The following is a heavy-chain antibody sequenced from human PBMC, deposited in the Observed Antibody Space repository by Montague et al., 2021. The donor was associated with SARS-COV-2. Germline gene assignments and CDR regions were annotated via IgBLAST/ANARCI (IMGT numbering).Heavy chain of an antibody. CDR1: GGSISTYY. CDR3: ARGKGRSPDAFNI. CDR2: IYYSGNP. Sequence: SETLSLTCTVSGGSISTYYWSWIRQSPGKGLEWIGYIYYSGNPNYNPSLTSRLSMSVDTSKNQFSLELSSVTAADTAVFFRARGKGRSPDAFNIWGQGITVTVSS. D-gene: IGHD2-15*01. V-gene: IGHV4-59*01. J-gene: IGHJ3*02.